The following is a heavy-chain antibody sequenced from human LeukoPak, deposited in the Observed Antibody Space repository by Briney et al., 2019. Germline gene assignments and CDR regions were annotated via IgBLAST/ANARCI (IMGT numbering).Heavy chain of an antibody. CDR2: IYSGGST. CDR1: GFTFSSYT. V-gene: IGHV3-53*01. Sequence: GGSLRLSCAASGFTFSSYTMSWVRQAPGKGLEWVSVIYSGGSTYYADSVKGRFTISRDNSKNTLYLQMNSLRAEDTAVYYCARDPSSGWPYYYGMDVWGQGTTVTVSS. CDR3: ARDPSSGWPYYYGMDV. J-gene: IGHJ6*02. D-gene: IGHD6-19*01.